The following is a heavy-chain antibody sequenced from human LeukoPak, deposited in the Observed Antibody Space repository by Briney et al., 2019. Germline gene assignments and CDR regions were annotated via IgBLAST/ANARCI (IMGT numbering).Heavy chain of an antibody. Sequence: SETLSLTCAVYGESFSGYYWSWIRQPPGKRLEWIGEINLTGSTNYKSSLKSRVTISTDTSKNQFSLNLRSVTAADTAVYYCARGRWGWDTSSDWDYWGQGILVTVSS. CDR3: ARGRWGWDTSSDWDY. CDR2: INLTGST. J-gene: IGHJ4*02. V-gene: IGHV4-34*01. D-gene: IGHD3/OR15-3a*01. CDR1: GESFSGYY.